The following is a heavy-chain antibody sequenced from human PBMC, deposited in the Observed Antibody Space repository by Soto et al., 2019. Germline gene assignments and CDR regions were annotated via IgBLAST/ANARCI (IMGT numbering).Heavy chain of an antibody. CDR2: ISYDGSNK. D-gene: IGHD6-6*01. Sequence: QVQLVESGGGVVQPGRSLRLSCAASGFTFSSYGMHWVRQAPGKGLEWVAVISYDGSNKYYADSVKGRFTISRDNSKNTXXLQMNSLRAEDTAVYYCAKSEYSSLKYYYYYGMDVWGQGTTVTVSS. CDR3: AKSEYSSLKYYYYYGMDV. CDR1: GFTFSSYG. V-gene: IGHV3-30*18. J-gene: IGHJ6*02.